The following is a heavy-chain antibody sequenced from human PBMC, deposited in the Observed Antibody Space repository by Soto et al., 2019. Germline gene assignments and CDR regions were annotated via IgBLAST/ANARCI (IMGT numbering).Heavy chain of an antibody. V-gene: IGHV3-23*01. Sequence: GGSLRLSCAASGFTFSSYAMSWVRQAPGKGLEWVSAISGSGGSTYYADSVKGRFTISRDNSKNTLYLQMNSLRAEDTAVYYCAKDLGELGIRTGGLYYFDYWGQGTLVTVSS. CDR1: GFTFSSYA. CDR2: ISGSGGST. D-gene: IGHD7-27*01. CDR3: AKDLGELGIRTGGLYYFDY. J-gene: IGHJ4*02.